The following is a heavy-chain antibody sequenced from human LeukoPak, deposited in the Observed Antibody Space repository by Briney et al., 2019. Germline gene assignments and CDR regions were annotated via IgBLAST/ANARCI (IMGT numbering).Heavy chain of an antibody. V-gene: IGHV1-46*01. J-gene: IGHJ4*02. CDR1: GYTFTSYG. CDR2: LIPSGGSP. D-gene: IGHD2-2*01. Sequence: ASVNVSCKASGYTFTSYGISWVRQAPGQGLEWMAKLIPSGGSPSYAQSFQGRVTVTSDTSTSTVHMELSSLRSDDSAVYYCARGAYQHPDSWGQGTLVSVSS. CDR3: ARGAYQHPDS.